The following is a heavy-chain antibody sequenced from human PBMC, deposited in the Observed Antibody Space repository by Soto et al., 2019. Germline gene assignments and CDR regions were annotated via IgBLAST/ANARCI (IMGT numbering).Heavy chain of an antibody. D-gene: IGHD4-17*01. V-gene: IGHV4-31*03. J-gene: IGHJ5*02. CDR1: GGSISSGGYY. CDR3: ASGNYDYGDYVWFDP. Sequence: QVQLQESGPGLVKPSQTLSLTCTVSGGSISSGGYYWSWIRQHPGKGLEWIGYIYYSGSTYYNPSRTRRLTLSVAPPKNQVSLKLSPVTAADTAVYYCASGNYDYGDYVWFDPWGQGTLVTVSS. CDR2: IYYSGST.